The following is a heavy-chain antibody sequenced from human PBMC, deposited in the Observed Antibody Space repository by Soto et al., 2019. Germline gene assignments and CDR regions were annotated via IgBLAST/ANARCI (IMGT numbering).Heavy chain of an antibody. V-gene: IGHV3-30*18. CDR2: ISYDGSNK. CDR1: GFTFSSYG. Sequence: GGSLRLSCAASGFTFSSYGMHWVRQAPGKGLEWVAVISYDGSNKYYADSVKGRFTISRDNSKNTLYLQMNSLRAEDTAVYYCAKDGKYYDFWSGYYKGYYYYMDVWGKGTTVTVS. J-gene: IGHJ6*03. D-gene: IGHD3-3*01. CDR3: AKDGKYYDFWSGYYKGYYYYMDV.